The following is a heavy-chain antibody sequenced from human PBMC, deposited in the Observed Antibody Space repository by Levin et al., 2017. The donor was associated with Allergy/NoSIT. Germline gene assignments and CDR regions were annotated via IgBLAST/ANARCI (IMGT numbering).Heavy chain of an antibody. CDR3: AKASGRGFGGVIAWFDN. CDR1: GFIFDDYA. Sequence: GGSLRLSCAASGFIFDDYAMHWVRQVPGKGLEWVSGIDWNSGSRGYVDSVKGRFTISRDNAKNFLYLQMNSLRAEDTAFYYCAKASGRGFGGVIAWFDNCGQGVLVTVSS. V-gene: IGHV3-9*01. D-gene: IGHD3-16*02. J-gene: IGHJ4*02. CDR2: IDWNSGSR.